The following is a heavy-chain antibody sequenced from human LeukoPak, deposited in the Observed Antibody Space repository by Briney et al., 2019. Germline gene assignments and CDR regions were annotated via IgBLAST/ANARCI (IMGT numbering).Heavy chain of an antibody. J-gene: IGHJ5*02. Sequence: ASVKVSCKASGYTFTGYYMHWVRQAPGQGLEWMGWINPNSGGTNYAQKFQGRVTMTRDTSISTAYMELSRLRSDDTAVYYCARDEWYGDYVDWFDPWGQGTPVTVSS. CDR2: INPNSGGT. CDR1: GYTFTGYY. D-gene: IGHD4-17*01. V-gene: IGHV1-2*02. CDR3: ARDEWYGDYVDWFDP.